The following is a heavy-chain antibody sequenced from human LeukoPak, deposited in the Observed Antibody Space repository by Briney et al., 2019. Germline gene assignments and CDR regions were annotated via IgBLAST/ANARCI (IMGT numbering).Heavy chain of an antibody. CDR3: ARAGYWAASGYATI. J-gene: IGHJ4*02. V-gene: IGHV1-46*03. CDR2: INPSGGST. D-gene: IGHD6-13*01. Sequence: ASVKVSCKASGYTFTSYYMHWVRQAPGQGLEWMGIINPSGGSTTYAQKFQGRVTMTRDTSTSTVYTALSSLTPEDTAVYYCARAGYWAASGYATIWGQGTLVTVSS. CDR1: GYTFTSYY.